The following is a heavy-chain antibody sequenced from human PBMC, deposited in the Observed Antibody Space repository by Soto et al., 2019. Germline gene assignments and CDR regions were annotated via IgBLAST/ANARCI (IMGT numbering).Heavy chain of an antibody. J-gene: IGHJ5*02. V-gene: IGHV6-1*01. D-gene: IGHD2-15*01. CDR3: ARGLGVVAATTYNWFDP. Sequence: SQTLSLTCAISGDSVSSNSAAWNWIRQSPSRGLEWLGRTYYRSKWYNDYAVSVKSRITINPDTSKNQFSLQLNSVTPEDTAVYYCARGLGVVAATTYNWFDPWGQGTLVTVSS. CDR2: TYYRSKWYN. CDR1: GDSVSSNSAA.